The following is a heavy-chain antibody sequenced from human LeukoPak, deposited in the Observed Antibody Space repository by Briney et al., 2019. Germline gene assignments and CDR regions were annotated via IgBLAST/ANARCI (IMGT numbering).Heavy chain of an antibody. Sequence: PSETLSLTCTVSGDSISGSDYYWGRMRQPPGKGLEWIANIWYSGSAYYNPSLQSRVTITVDTSKNQFSLTVKSVTAGDSAVYYCLRHAGGIILTWGQGTRVAVSS. CDR1: GDSISGSDYY. D-gene: IGHD1-1*01. J-gene: IGHJ5*02. CDR3: LRHAGGIILT. CDR2: IWYSGSA. V-gene: IGHV4-39*01.